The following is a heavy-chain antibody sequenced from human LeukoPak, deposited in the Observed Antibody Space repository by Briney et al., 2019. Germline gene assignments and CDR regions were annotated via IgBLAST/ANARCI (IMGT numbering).Heavy chain of an antibody. J-gene: IGHJ4*02. CDR3: ARSGYYGSGSSHLGAY. CDR1: GYTFTSYD. CDR2: MNPNSGNT. V-gene: IGHV1-8*01. D-gene: IGHD3-10*01. Sequence: GASVKVSCKASGYTFTSYDINWVRQATGQGLEWMGWMNPNSGNTGYAQKFQGRVTMTRNTSISTAYMELSSLRSEDTAVYYCARSGYYGSGSSHLGAYWGQGTLVTVSS.